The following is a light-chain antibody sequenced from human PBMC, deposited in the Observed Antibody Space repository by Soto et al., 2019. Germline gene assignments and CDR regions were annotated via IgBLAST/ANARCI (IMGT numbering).Light chain of an antibody. Sequence: DIQMTQSPSTLSASVGDRVTITCRASQTISIWLAWYQQKPGKAPNLLIYRASSLESGVPSRFSGSGSGTEFTLNLSSLQPDDFATYYCQQYNSYPYTFGQGTKLEIK. J-gene: IGKJ2*01. CDR3: QQYNSYPYT. V-gene: IGKV1-5*03. CDR2: RAS. CDR1: QTISIW.